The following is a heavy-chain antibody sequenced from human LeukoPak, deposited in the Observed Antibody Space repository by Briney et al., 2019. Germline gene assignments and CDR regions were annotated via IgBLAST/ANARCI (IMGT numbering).Heavy chain of an antibody. V-gene: IGHV3-74*01. Sequence: GGSLRLSCAASGFTFSSYWMHWVRQAPGKGLVWVSRINSDGSSTSYADSVKGRFTISRDNAKNTLYLQMNSLRAEDTAVYYCARDYGDYGEEDYDYYYLDVWGKGTTVTVSS. CDR1: GFTFSSYW. D-gene: IGHD4-17*01. CDR3: ARDYGDYGEEDYDYYYLDV. CDR2: INSDGSST. J-gene: IGHJ6*03.